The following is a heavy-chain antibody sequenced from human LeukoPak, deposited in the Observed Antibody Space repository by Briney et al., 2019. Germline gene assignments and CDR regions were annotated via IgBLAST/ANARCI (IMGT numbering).Heavy chain of an antibody. CDR1: GGSFSGYY. D-gene: IGHD6-19*01. V-gene: IGHV4-34*01. Sequence: PSETLSLTCAVYGGSFSGYYWSWIRQPPGKGLEWIGEINHSGSTNYNPSLKSRVTISVDTSKNQFSLKLSSVTAADTAVYYCARELTPYGYSSGWGHYHYGMDVWGQGTTVTVSS. CDR3: ARELTPYGYSSGWGHYHYGMDV. J-gene: IGHJ6*02. CDR2: INHSGST.